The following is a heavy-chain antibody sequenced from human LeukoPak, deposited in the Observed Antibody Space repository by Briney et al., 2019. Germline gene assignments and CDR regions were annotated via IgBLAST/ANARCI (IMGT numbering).Heavy chain of an antibody. CDR3: ARKWELLSISAFDI. CDR1: GFTFSSYE. D-gene: IGHD1-26*01. Sequence: GGSLRLSCAASGFTFSSYEMNWVRQAPGKGLEWVSYISSSGSTIYYADSVKGRFSISRDNAKNSLYLQMTSLRAEDTAVYYCARKWELLSISAFDIWGQGTMVTVSS. J-gene: IGHJ3*02. CDR2: ISSSGSTI. V-gene: IGHV3-48*03.